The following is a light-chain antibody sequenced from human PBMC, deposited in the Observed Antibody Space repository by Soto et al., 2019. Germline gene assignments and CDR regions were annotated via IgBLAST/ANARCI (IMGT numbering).Light chain of an antibody. CDR1: HSVTSTY. V-gene: IGKV3-20*01. Sequence: ETVLTQSPGTLSLSPGERATLSCRSSHSVTSTYLAWYQQKPGQAPRLLIYGASNRAAGILDRFSGSGSGTDFTLTISRLEPEDFAVYYCQQYGSSRTFGQGTKVEIK. CDR2: GAS. CDR3: QQYGSSRT. J-gene: IGKJ1*01.